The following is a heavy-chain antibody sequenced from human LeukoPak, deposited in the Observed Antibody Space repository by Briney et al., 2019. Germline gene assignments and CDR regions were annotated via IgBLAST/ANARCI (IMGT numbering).Heavy chain of an antibody. CDR3: TRAVGATNLGFDY. J-gene: IGHJ4*02. CDR2: IGTAGDT. Sequence: GGSLRLSCAASGSTFSSYDMHWVRQATGKGLEWVSAIGTAGDTYYADSVKGRSTISRENAKNSLFLQVNSLRVGDTAVYYCTRAVGATNLGFDYWGQGTLVTVSS. V-gene: IGHV3-13*01. D-gene: IGHD1-26*01. CDR1: GSTFSSYD.